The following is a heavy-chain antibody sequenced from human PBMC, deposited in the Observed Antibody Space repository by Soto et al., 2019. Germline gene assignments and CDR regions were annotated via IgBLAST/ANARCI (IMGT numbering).Heavy chain of an antibody. CDR3: ARRLRWRGVKYFDD. CDR1: GDSVSNNSVC. Sequence: SQRLLLTCDISGDSVSNNSVCWNWVKQSPSRGLEWLGRTYCRSKWHYDYAPSVRRRITIDPDTSKNHFSLQLNSVRPEGAAVYYCARRLRWRGVKYFDDWGQGTLVTVSS. D-gene: IGHD3-10*01. CDR2: TYCRSKWHY. J-gene: IGHJ4*02. V-gene: IGHV6-1*01.